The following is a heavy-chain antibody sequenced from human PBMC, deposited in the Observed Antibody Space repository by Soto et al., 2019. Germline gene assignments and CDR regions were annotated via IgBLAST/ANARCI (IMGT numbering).Heavy chain of an antibody. J-gene: IGHJ3*02. Sequence: GGSLRLSCAASGFPFTIYSMNWVRQAPGKGLEWVSYIGIISSTIYYADSVMGRFTISRDNARNSLYLQMNRLRDEDTAVYYCARDSGYAFDIWGQGTMVTVSS. CDR1: GFPFTIYS. V-gene: IGHV3-48*02. CDR2: IGIISSTI. CDR3: ARDSGYAFDI. D-gene: IGHD1-1*01.